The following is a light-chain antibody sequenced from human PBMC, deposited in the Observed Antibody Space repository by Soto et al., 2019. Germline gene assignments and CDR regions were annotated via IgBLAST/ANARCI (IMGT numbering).Light chain of an antibody. CDR3: CSFAVGSTLV. CDR1: TSDVGGYNL. Sequence: QSALTQPASVSGSPGQSITISCSGTTSDVGGYNLVSWHQHHPGKAPKLIIYEGSKRPSGVSNRFSGSKSGNTASLTISGLQAEDEADYYCCSFAVGSTLVFGGGTKVTVL. CDR2: EGS. V-gene: IGLV2-23*01. J-gene: IGLJ2*01.